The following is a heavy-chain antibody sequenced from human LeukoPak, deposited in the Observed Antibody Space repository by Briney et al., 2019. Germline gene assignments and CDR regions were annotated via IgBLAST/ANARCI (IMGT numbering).Heavy chain of an antibody. J-gene: IGHJ6*02. Sequence: PSETLSLTCTVSGGSISSYYWSWIRQPPGKGLEWIGYIYYSGSTNYYPSPKRRATISVDTSKNQFSLKLSSVTAADTAAYYCARVLAYGSGSYYNPLYYYGMDVWGQGTTVTVSS. CDR2: IYYSGST. CDR3: ARVLAYGSGSYYNPLYYYGMDV. CDR1: GGSISSYY. V-gene: IGHV4-59*01. D-gene: IGHD3-10*01.